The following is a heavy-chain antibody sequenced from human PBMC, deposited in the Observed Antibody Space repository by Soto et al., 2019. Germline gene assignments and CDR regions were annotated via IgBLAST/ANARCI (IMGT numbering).Heavy chain of an antibody. CDR2: IYYSGST. J-gene: IGHJ5*02. CDR3: ARAKAPLYSSSWYWFDP. Sequence: SETLSLTCAVSGGSTSSGGYSWSWIRQPPGKGLEWIGYIYYSGSTNYNPSLKSRVTISVDTSKNQFSLKLSSVTAADTAVYYCARAKAPLYSSSWYWFDPWGQGTLVTVSS. CDR1: GGSTSSGGYS. D-gene: IGHD6-13*01. V-gene: IGHV4-61*08.